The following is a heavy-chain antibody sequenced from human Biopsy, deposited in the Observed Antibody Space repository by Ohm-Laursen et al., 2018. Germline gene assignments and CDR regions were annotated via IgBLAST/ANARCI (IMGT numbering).Heavy chain of an antibody. CDR1: GYSFTSYY. J-gene: IGHJ5*01. V-gene: IGHV1-46*01. CDR2: IKPSGGST. CDR3: AKGGHKAWLDS. D-gene: IGHD1-26*01. Sequence: SVKVSCKASGYSFTSYYMHWVRQAPGQGLEWMGIIKPSGGSTDYAQKFQGRVTMTRDTSTSTVYMELISLRSDDTAVYYCAKGGHKAWLDSWGQGALVTVSS.